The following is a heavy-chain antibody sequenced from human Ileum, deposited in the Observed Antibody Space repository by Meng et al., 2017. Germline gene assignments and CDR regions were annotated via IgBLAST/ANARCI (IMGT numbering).Heavy chain of an antibody. CDR1: GYSFTNYG. J-gene: IGHJ4*02. CDR3: ARGRHCSSTTCYLSDS. D-gene: IGHD2-2*01. Sequence: QVQLVQSGAEVKKPGASVKVSCKASGYSFTNYGINWVRQAPGKGLEWMGWTSTYNSNRNYAQSLQGRVTMTTDTSTTTAYMELRSLTFDETAVYYCARGRHCSSTTCYLSDSWGQGTLVTVSS. CDR2: TSTYNSNR. V-gene: IGHV1-18*01.